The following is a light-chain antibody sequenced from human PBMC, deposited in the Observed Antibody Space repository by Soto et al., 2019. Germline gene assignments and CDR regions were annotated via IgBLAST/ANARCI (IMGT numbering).Light chain of an antibody. V-gene: IGKV3D-20*02. CDR2: GAS. CDR1: QCGSNTY. CDR3: QQRSTWSPT. Sequence: EIVLTQSPGTLSLSPGERATLSCRASQCGSNTYLAWHQQKRGQAPRLLIYGASSRATGTPTRFSGRGSGTDFTLTISSLEPEDFAVYYCQQRSTWSPTFGQGTKVEIK. J-gene: IGKJ1*01.